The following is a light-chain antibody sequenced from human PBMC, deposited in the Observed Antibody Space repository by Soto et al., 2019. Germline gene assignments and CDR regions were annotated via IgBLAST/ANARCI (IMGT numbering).Light chain of an antibody. Sequence: EIVLTQSPGTLSLSPGERATLSCRASQSLYNNYLAWYQQKPGQAPRLLIYDASNRATGIPARFSGSGSGTDFTLTISSLQSEDSAVYYCQQYHKWPPITFGQGTRLEI. CDR3: QQYHKWPPIT. CDR2: DAS. V-gene: IGKV3D-15*01. J-gene: IGKJ5*01. CDR1: QSLYNN.